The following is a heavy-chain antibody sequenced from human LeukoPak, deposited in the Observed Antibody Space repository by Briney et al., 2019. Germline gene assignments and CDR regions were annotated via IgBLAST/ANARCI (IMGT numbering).Heavy chain of an antibody. D-gene: IGHD3-10*02. CDR2: ISSSSSSYI. Sequence: PGGSLRLSCAASGFTFSSYSMNWVRQAPGKGLEWVSSISSSSSSYIYYADSVKGRFTISRDNAKNSLYLQMNSLRAEDTAVYYCARGSSGLYSGSYSLDYWGQGTLVTVSS. CDR1: GFTFSSYS. V-gene: IGHV3-21*01. CDR3: ARGSSGLYSGSYSLDY. J-gene: IGHJ4*02.